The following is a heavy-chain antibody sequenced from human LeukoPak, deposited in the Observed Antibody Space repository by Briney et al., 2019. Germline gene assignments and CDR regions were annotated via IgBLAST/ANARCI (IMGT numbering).Heavy chain of an antibody. CDR3: ARDVDYGGNSVDY. V-gene: IGHV3-21*01. J-gene: IGHJ4*02. CDR2: ISSSSSYI. D-gene: IGHD4-23*01. CDR1: GFTFSSYS. Sequence: GGSLRLSCAASGFTFSSYSMNWVRQAPGKGLEWVSSISSSSSYIYYEDSVKGRFAISRDNAKNSLYLQMNSLRAEDTAVYYCARDVDYGGNSVDYWGQGTLVTVSS.